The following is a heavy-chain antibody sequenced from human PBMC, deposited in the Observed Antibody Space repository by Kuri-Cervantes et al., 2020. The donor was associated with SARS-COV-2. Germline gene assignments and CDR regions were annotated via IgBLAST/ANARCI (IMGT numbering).Heavy chain of an antibody. CDR1: EFTFSRYG. V-gene: IGHV3-30*02. J-gene: IGHJ3*02. CDR2: IGYDGSDK. CDR3: VKAYYDFWSGPWGGFDI. Sequence: GESLKISCAASEFTFSRYGIHWVRQAPGKGLQWVAFIGYDGSDKYHADSVKGRFTISRDSSKNTLDMQMNSLRAEDTAVYFCVKAYYDFWSGPWGGFDIWGQGTVVTVSS. D-gene: IGHD3-3*01.